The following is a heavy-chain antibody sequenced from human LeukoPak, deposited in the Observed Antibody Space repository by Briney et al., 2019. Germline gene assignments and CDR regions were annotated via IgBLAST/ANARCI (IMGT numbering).Heavy chain of an antibody. CDR3: ARGAGTAGCSSTSCYARFDY. V-gene: IGHV1-46*01. D-gene: IGHD2-2*01. Sequence: GASVKVSCKASGYTFTRYYMHWVRQAPGQGLEWMGIINPSGGSTSYAQKFQGRVTMTRDMSTSTVYMELSSLRSEDTAVYYCARGAGTAGCSSTSCYARFDYWGQGTLVTVSS. CDR1: GYTFTRYY. J-gene: IGHJ4*02. CDR2: INPSGGST.